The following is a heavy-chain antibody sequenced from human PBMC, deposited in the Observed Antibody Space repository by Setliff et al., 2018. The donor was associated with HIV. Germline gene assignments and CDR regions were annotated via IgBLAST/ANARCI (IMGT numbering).Heavy chain of an antibody. CDR3: ARISVASRYNSDMDV. CDR1: GFIFSTYG. D-gene: IGHD5-12*01. J-gene: IGHJ6*03. CDR2: IRSDETNK. V-gene: IGHV3-30*02. Sequence: GSLRLSCAASGFIFSTYGMHWVRQAPGKGLEWVAFIRSDETNKYYSDSVKGRFTISRDTSKNTLFLQINSLRPEDTAVYYCARISVASRYNSDMDVWGKGTTVTVSS.